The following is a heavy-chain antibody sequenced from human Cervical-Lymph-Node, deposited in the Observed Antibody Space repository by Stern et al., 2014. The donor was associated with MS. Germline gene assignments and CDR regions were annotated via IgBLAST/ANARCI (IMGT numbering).Heavy chain of an antibody. D-gene: IGHD6-19*01. CDR3: ARVVAGIAVSGSYFDY. J-gene: IGHJ4*02. CDR1: GFTFDANA. Sequence: EVPLVESGGGLVQPGRSLRLSCAASGFTFDANAMHWVRHAPGKGLAWVSGIHWNSGTIGYADSVKGRFTISRDNAKNSLYLQMNSLRAEDTALYYCARVVAGIAVSGSYFDYWGQGTLVTVSS. CDR2: IHWNSGTI. V-gene: IGHV3-9*01.